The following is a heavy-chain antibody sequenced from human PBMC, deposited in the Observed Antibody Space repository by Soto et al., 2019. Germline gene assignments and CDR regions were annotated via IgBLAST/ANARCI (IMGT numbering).Heavy chain of an antibody. CDR3: VRGAHYYDSSGYYWDY. Sequence: SETLSLTCTVSGGSISSYYWSWIRQPPGKGLEWIGYIYYSGSTNYNPSLKSRLTISVDTSKNQFPLKLSSVNGADTAVYYCVRGAHYYDSSGYYWDYWGQETLGTVS. V-gene: IGHV4-59*01. D-gene: IGHD3-22*01. J-gene: IGHJ4*02. CDR1: GGSISSYY. CDR2: IYYSGST.